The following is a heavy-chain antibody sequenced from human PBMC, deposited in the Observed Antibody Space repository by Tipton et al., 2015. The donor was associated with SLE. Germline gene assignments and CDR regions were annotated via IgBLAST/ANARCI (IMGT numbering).Heavy chain of an antibody. J-gene: IGHJ4*02. CDR1: GGSISSGSYY. D-gene: IGHD3-16*01. Sequence: TLSLTCTVSGGSISSGSYYWSWIRQPAGKGLEWIGHIYTSGSTNYNPSLKSRVTISLDTSKNQFSLKLSSVTAADTAVYYCARDLGRLYFDYWGQGTLVTVSS. V-gene: IGHV4-61*09. CDR2: IYTSGST. CDR3: ARDLGRLYFDY.